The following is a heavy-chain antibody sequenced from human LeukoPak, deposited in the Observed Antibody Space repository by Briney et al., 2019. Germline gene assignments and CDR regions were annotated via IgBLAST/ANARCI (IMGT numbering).Heavy chain of an antibody. CDR1: GYTFPANY. J-gene: IGHJ4*02. V-gene: IGHV1-2*02. Sequence: ASVKVSCKASGYTFPANYMHWVRQAPGQGLEWMGWINPNSGGSNCAQKFQGRVTMTRETSISTAYMELSRLRSDDTAMYYCARDMTMAGEVPQYWGQGTLVTVSS. CDR2: INPNSGGS. CDR3: ARDMTMAGEVPQY. D-gene: IGHD6-19*01.